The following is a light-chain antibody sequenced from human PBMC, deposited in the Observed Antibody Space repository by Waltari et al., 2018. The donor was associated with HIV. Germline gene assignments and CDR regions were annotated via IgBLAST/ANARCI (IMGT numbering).Light chain of an antibody. Sequence: QSALTQPASVSGSPGQSITISCTGSSSDVGGYNFVSWYQQPPGKAPRVLIYDVPTRPSWVSDRFSGSRSGDTASLTISGLQPEDEADYYCESYTSTSVWVFGGGTRLTVL. CDR3: ESYTSTSVWV. J-gene: IGLJ3*02. CDR2: DVP. V-gene: IGLV2-14*03. CDR1: SSDVGGYNF.